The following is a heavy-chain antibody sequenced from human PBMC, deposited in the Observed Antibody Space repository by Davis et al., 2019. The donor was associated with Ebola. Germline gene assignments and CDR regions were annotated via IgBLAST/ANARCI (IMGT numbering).Heavy chain of an antibody. CDR3: ARERAVTYFDY. Sequence: PGGSLRLSCEALAFSFGTYGMHWVRQAPGKGLEWVASMSYHGSHTSYIDSVKGRFTISRDNSKNTLYLHMNSLRAEDTAVYYCARERAVTYFDYWGQGTLVTVSS. D-gene: IGHD4-17*01. CDR2: MSYHGSHT. J-gene: IGHJ4*02. CDR1: AFSFGTYG. V-gene: IGHV3-30*03.